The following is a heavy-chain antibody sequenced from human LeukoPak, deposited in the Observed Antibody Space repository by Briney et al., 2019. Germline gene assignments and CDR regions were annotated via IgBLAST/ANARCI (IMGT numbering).Heavy chain of an antibody. J-gene: IGHJ4*02. CDR2: ISSSSSYI. CDR3: ARGALPPDVYYYDSSGYLGNYYFDY. V-gene: IGHV3-21*01. Sequence: GGSLRLPCAASGFTFSSYSMYWVRQAPGKGLGWVSSISSSSSYIYYADSVKGRFTISRDNAKNSLYLQMNSLRAEDTAVYYCARGALPPDVYYYDSSGYLGNYYFDYWGQGTLVTVSS. CDR1: GFTFSSYS. D-gene: IGHD3-22*01.